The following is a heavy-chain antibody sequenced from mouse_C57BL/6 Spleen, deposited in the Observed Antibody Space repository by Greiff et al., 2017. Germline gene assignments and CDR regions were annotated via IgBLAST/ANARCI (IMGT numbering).Heavy chain of an antibody. D-gene: IGHD2-5*01. CDR2: IYPGSGST. CDR1: GYTFTSYW. V-gene: IGHV1-55*01. CDR3: ARSSNYVVWYFDV. J-gene: IGHJ1*03. Sequence: QVQLKQPGAELVKPGASVKMSCKASGYTFTSYWITWVKQRPGQGLEWIGDIYPGSGSTNYNEKFKSKATLTVDTASSTAYMQLSSLTSEDSAVYYCARSSNYVVWYFDVWGTGTTVTVSS.